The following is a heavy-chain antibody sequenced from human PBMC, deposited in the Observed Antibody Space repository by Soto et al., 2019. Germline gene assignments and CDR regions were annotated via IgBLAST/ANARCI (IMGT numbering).Heavy chain of an antibody. D-gene: IGHD3-9*01. CDR3: AKDGGYDILTGWGMDV. CDR1: GFTFSSYA. J-gene: IGHJ6*02. V-gene: IGHV3-23*01. Sequence: PGGSLRLSCAASGFTFSSYAMSWVRQAPGKGLEWVSAISGSGGSTYYADSVKGRFTISRDNSKNTLYLQMNSLRAEDTAVYYCAKDGGYDILTGWGMDVWGQGTTVTV. CDR2: ISGSGGST.